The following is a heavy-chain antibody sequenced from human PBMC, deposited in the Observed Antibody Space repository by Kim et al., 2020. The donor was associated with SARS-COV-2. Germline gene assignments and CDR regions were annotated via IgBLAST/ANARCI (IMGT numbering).Heavy chain of an antibody. J-gene: IGHJ4*02. V-gene: IGHV1-69*13. CDR3: ARELVPAATAFDY. D-gene: IGHD2-2*01. Sequence: SVKVSCKASGGTFSSYAISWVRQAPGQGLEWMGGIIPIFGTANYAQKFQGRVTITADESTSTAYMELSSLRSEDTAVYYCARELVPAATAFDYWGQGTLVTVSS. CDR2: IIPIFGTA. CDR1: GGTFSSYA.